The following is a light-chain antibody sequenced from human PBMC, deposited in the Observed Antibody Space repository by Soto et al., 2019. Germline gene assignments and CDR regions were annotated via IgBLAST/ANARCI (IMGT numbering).Light chain of an antibody. CDR3: LQHNNYPYT. J-gene: IGKJ2*01. Sequence: DVQMTQSPSAMSASVGDRVTITCRASHDISRFVAWFQQKPGKAPERLIYDTSSLQPGVPSRFSGSGSGTEFTLALSGLQREDFATYYCLQHNNYPYTFGQGTKLEIK. V-gene: IGKV1-17*03. CDR1: HDISRF. CDR2: DTS.